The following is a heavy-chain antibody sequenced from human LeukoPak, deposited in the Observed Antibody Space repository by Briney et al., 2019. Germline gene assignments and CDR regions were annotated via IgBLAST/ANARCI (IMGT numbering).Heavy chain of an antibody. V-gene: IGHV3-20*04. Sequence: GGSLRLSCAASGFTFDDYGMSWVRQAPGKGLEWVSGINYNGGSSGYADSVKGRFTVSRDNAKNSLYLQVNSLRAEDTALYYCVQSSEGGTTPDVLDYWGQGTLVTVSS. CDR3: VQSSEGGTTPDVLDY. CDR2: INYNGGSS. CDR1: GFTFDDYG. D-gene: IGHD1-7*01. J-gene: IGHJ4*02.